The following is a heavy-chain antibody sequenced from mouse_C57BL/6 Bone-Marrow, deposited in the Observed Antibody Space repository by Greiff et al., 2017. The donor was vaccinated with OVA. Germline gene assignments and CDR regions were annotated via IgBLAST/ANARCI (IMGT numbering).Heavy chain of an antibody. V-gene: IGHV7-1*01. CDR1: GFAFSDFY. D-gene: IGHD1-1*01. Sequence: EVMLVESGGGLVQSGRSLRLSCATSGFAFSDFYMEWVRQAPGKGLEWIAASRNKANDYTTEYSASVKGRFIVSRDTSQSILYLQMNALRAEDTAIYYCARDAFRPGGSSYVGAMDYWGQGTSVTVSS. J-gene: IGHJ4*01. CDR2: SRNKANDYTT. CDR3: ARDAFRPGGSSYVGAMDY.